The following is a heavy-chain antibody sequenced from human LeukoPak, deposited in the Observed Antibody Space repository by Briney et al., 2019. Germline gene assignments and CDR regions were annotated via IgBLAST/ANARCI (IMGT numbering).Heavy chain of an antibody. Sequence: SETLSLTCTVSGGSISSYYWSWIRQPPGKGLEWIGYIYYSGSTNYNPSLKSRVTISVDTSKNQFSLKLSSVTAADTAVYYCARGGDYGDYWGQGTLVTVSS. CDR1: GGSISSYY. CDR3: ARGGDYGDY. V-gene: IGHV4-59*01. CDR2: IYYSGST. J-gene: IGHJ4*02.